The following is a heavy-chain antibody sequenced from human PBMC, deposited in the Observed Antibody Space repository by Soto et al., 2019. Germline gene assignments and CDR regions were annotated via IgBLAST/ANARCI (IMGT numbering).Heavy chain of an antibody. V-gene: IGHV1-24*01. CDR1: GYTLTELS. CDR3: ATEAKTYYYDSSGYYYVFP. J-gene: IGHJ5*02. D-gene: IGHD3-22*01. Sequence: ASVKVSCKVSGYTLTELSMHWVRQAPGKGLEWMGGFDPEDGETIYAQKFQGRVTMIEDTSTDTAYMELSSLRSEDTAVYYCATEAKTYYYDSSGYYYVFPWGQGTLVTVSS. CDR2: FDPEDGET.